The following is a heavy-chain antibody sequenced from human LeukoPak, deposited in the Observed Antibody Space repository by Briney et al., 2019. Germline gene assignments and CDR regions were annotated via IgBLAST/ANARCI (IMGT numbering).Heavy chain of an antibody. J-gene: IGHJ2*01. CDR2: INHSGST. Sequence: PSETLSLTCAVYGGSFSGYYWSWIRQPPGKGLEWIGEINHSGSTNYNPSLMSRVTISVNTSKNQFSLKLSSVTAADTAVYYCAGQLWYWYFDLWGRGTLVTVSS. CDR3: AGQLWYWYFDL. V-gene: IGHV4-34*01. D-gene: IGHD5-18*01. CDR1: GGSFSGYY.